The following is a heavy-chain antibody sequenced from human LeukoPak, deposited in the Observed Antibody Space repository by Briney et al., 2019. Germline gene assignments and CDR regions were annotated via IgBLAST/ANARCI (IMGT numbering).Heavy chain of an antibody. CDR1: GYSISSGYY. J-gene: IGHJ4*02. D-gene: IGHD5-24*01. CDR2: IYYSGST. CDR3: ARLEMATITY. Sequence: SETLSLTCAVSGYSISSGYYWGWIRQPPGKGLEWIGSIYYSGSTYYNPSLKSRVTISVDTSKNQFSLKLSSVTAADTAVYYCARLEMATITYWGQGTLVTVSS. V-gene: IGHV4-38-2*01.